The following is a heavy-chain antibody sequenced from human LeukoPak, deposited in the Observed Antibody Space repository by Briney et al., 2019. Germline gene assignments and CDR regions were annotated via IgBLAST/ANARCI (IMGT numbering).Heavy chain of an antibody. CDR2: ISGSGGST. CDR1: GFTFSSYA. CDR3: AKVREAITMVRGGGDY. J-gene: IGHJ4*02. V-gene: IGHV3-23*01. Sequence: GGSLRLSCAASGFTFSSYAMSWVRQAPGKGLEWVSGISGSGGSTYYADSVKGRFTISRGNSKNTLFLQMNSLRAEDTAVYYCAKVREAITMVRGGGDYWGQGTLVTVSS. D-gene: IGHD3-10*01.